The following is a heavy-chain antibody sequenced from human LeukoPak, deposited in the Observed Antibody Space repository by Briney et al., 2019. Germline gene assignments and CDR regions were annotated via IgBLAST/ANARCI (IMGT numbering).Heavy chain of an antibody. J-gene: IGHJ4*02. Sequence: GGSLRLSCAASGFTFSNYEMNWVRQAPGRGLEWVSYISSSGSLMYCADSVKGRFTISRDNAKNSLYLQTNSLRAEDTAVYYCAREGSDYVFDYWGQGTLVTVSS. V-gene: IGHV3-48*03. CDR3: AREGSDYVFDY. D-gene: IGHD4-17*01. CDR1: GFTFSNYE. CDR2: ISSSGSLM.